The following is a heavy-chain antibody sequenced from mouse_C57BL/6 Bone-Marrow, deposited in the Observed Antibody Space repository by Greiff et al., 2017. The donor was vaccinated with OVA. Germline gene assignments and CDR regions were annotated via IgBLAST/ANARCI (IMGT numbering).Heavy chain of an antibody. Sequence: QVQLQQSGAELVRPGASVTLSCKASGYTFTDYEMHWVKQTPVHGLEWIGAIDPETGGTAYNQKFKGKAILTADKSSSTAYMELRSLTSEDSAVYYCTRRGYGSSWVAYWGQGNLVTVSA. D-gene: IGHD1-1*01. CDR3: TRRGYGSSWVAY. CDR2: IDPETGGT. J-gene: IGHJ3*01. CDR1: GYTFTDYE. V-gene: IGHV1-15*01.